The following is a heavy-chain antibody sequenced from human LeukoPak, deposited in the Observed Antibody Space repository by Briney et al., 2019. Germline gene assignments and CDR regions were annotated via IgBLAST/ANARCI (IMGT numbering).Heavy chain of an antibody. Sequence: RGSLRLSCAASEFTFSSYAMSWVRQAPGKGLEWVSRISGSSGRTYYTDSVTGRFTISRDNSKNMVYLQMNSLRAEDTAIYYCARDDAADGGYLDHWGQGTLVTVSS. CDR2: ISGSSGRT. V-gene: IGHV3-23*01. CDR3: ARDDAADGGYLDH. J-gene: IGHJ4*02. CDR1: EFTFSSYA. D-gene: IGHD3-10*01.